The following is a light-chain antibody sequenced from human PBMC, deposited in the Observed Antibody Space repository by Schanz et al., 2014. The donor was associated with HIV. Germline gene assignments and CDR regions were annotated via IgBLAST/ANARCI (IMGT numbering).Light chain of an antibody. CDR3: SSYTSSSTVL. J-gene: IGLJ2*01. V-gene: IGLV2-14*03. CDR1: SSDVGGYNY. Sequence: QSALTQPASVSGSPGQSITISCTGTSSDVGGYNYVAWYQQLPGKVPKLMIYDVSNRASGVSNRFSGSKSGNTASLTISGLQAEDETDYYCSSYTSSSTVLLGGGTKLTVL. CDR2: DVS.